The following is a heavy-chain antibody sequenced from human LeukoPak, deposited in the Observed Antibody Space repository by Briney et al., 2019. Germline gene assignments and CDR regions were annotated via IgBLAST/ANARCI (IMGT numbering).Heavy chain of an antibody. CDR1: GGSISSSNYY. V-gene: IGHV4-39*01. J-gene: IGHJ4*02. CDR3: ARHANYDSGSYPFDY. D-gene: IGHD3-10*01. Sequence: SETLSLTCTVSGGSISSSNYYWGWIRRPPGKGLEWIGSIYYSGSTNYNPSLKSRVTISADTSKNQFSLKLSSVTAADTAVYYCARHANYDSGSYPFDYWGQGTLVTVSS. CDR2: IYYSGST.